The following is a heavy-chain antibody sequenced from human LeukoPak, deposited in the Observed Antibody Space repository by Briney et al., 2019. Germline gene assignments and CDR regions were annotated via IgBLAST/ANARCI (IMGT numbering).Heavy chain of an antibody. D-gene: IGHD3-22*01. Sequence: PGGSLRLSCAASGFTFSSYEMNWVRQAPGKGLEWVSYISSSGSTIYCADSVKGRFTISRDNAKNSLYLQMNSLRAEDTAVYYCARGYYDSSGYPGDYYYYYMDVWGKGTTVTVSS. CDR3: ARGYYDSSGYPGDYYYYYMDV. J-gene: IGHJ6*03. V-gene: IGHV3-48*03. CDR1: GFTFSSYE. CDR2: ISSSGSTI.